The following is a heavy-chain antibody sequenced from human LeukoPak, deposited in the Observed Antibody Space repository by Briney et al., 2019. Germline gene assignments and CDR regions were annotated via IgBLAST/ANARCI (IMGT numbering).Heavy chain of an antibody. CDR2: ISPSGGST. D-gene: IGHD3-22*01. CDR3: ARDHPSNYYDNVFDY. CDR1: GYTFTSYY. V-gene: IGHV1-46*01. J-gene: IGHJ4*02. Sequence: GASVKVSCKASGYTFTSYYMHWVRQAPGQGLEWMGIISPSGGSTSYAQKFQGRVTMTRDTSTSTVYMELGSLRSEDTAVYYCARDHPSNYYDNVFDYWGQGTLVTVSS.